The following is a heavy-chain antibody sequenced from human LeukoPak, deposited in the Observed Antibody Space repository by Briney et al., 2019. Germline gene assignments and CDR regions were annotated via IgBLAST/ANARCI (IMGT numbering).Heavy chain of an antibody. CDR1: GFTFSSYA. Sequence: GGSLRLSCAASGFTFSSYAMSWVRQTPGKGLEWVSAISGSGGSTSNADSVKGRFTISRDNSKNTLFLQMNSLRAEDTAVYYCASALNYYDSSGYYYDYWGQGTLVTVSS. CDR3: ASALNYYDSSGYYYDY. CDR2: ISGSGGST. D-gene: IGHD3-22*01. V-gene: IGHV3-23*01. J-gene: IGHJ4*02.